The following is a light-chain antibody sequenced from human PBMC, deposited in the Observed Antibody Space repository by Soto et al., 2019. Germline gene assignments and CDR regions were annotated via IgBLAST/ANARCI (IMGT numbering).Light chain of an antibody. J-gene: IGLJ3*02. CDR2: EVS. Sequence: QSALTQPASVSGSPGQSITISCTGTSSDVGSYNLVSWYQQHPGKAPKLMIYEVSKRPSGVSNRFSGSKSGNTASLTISGLQAEDEADYSCCSYASGRTSPWVFGGGTKVTVL. V-gene: IGLV2-23*02. CDR1: SSDVGSYNL. CDR3: CSYASGRTSPWV.